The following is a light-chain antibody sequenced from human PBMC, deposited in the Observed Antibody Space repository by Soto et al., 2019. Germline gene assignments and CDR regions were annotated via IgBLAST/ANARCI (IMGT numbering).Light chain of an antibody. CDR1: QSIRNY. CDR3: QQTDSTPQT. CDR2: AAS. Sequence: DIQMTQSPSSLSASVGDRVTISCRASQSIRNYVSWYQQKPGTAPKLLIRAASTLQSGVPSRFNGSGSGKDFTLTLSSLQIEDFATYFCQQTDSTPQTFGQGTNVEI. J-gene: IGKJ1*01. V-gene: IGKV1-39*01.